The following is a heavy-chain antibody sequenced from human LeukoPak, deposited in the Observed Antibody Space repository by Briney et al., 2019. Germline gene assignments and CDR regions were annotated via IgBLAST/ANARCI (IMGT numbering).Heavy chain of an antibody. D-gene: IGHD6-6*01. CDR2: INHSGST. CDR3: ARLDAYSSSSNYYYYMDV. V-gene: IGHV4-34*01. CDR1: GDSFSGYY. Sequence: SETLSLTCAVYGDSFSGYYWSWLRQPPGKGLEWLGEINHSGSTNYNPSLKSRVTISVDTSKSQFSLKLNSVTAADTAVYYCARLDAYSSSSNYYYYMDVWGKGTTVTVSS. J-gene: IGHJ6*03.